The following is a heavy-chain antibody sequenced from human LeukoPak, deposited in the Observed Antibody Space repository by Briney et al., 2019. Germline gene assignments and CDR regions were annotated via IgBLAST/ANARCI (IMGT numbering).Heavy chain of an antibody. V-gene: IGHV4-59*12. D-gene: IGHD3-10*01. CDR3: ARVLIWFGQLQNWFDP. CDR1: GGSISNYY. J-gene: IGHJ5*02. CDR2: IYYGGST. Sequence: SETLSLTCTVSGGSISNYYWTWIRQPPGKGLEWIGYIYYGGSTNYNPSLTSRVTISVDTSKNQFSLKLSSVTAADTAVYYCARVLIWFGQLQNWFDPWGPGTLVTVSS.